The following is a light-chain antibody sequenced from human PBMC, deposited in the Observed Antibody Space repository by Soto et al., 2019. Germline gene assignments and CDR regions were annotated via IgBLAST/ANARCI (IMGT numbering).Light chain of an antibody. CDR1: SSDVGGNKY. CDR3: SAFTGTTYV. V-gene: IGLV2-14*03. J-gene: IGLJ1*01. Sequence: QSVLTPPASVSGSPGQSITISCTGTSSDVGGNKYVSWYQHYPGKAPKLMICDVSNRPSGVSNRFSGSKSGNTASLTISGLQAEGEADYYCSAFTGTTYVFGTGTKVTVL. CDR2: DVS.